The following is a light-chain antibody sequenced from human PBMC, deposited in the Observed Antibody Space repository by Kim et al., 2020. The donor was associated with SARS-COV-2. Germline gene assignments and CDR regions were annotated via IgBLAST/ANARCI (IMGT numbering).Light chain of an antibody. Sequence: QSVLTQPPSVSASPGQKVTISCSGTISNIGTNYVSWSQQLPGTAPKLLIFDNNKRPSAIPDRFSGSRSGTSATRDITRLRTGDEADYHCGTWDSSMSAVVFGGGTQLTVL. V-gene: IGLV1-51*01. CDR3: GTWDSSMSAVV. J-gene: IGLJ2*01. CDR2: DNN. CDR1: ISNIGTNY.